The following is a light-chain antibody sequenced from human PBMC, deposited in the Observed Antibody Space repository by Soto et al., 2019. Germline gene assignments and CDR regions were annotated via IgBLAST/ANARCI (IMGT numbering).Light chain of an antibody. J-gene: IGKJ4*01. CDR1: QSVSKY. CDR2: DAT. CDR3: QQRGDWPLT. Sequence: EIVLTQSPATLSLSPGERATLSCRASQSVSKYLAWYQQKPGQAPRLLIYDATNRATGIPDRFSGSGSGTDFTLTISSLESEDFAVYYCQQRGDWPLTFGGGTKVEIK. V-gene: IGKV3-11*01.